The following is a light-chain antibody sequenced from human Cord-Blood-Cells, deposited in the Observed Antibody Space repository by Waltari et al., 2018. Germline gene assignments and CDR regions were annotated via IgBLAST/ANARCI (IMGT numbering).Light chain of an antibody. J-gene: IGLJ2*01. CDR1: KLGAKY. CDR2: QDS. Sequence: SYELTQPPSVSVSPGQPASITCSGDKLGAKYACWDPQKPGQSPVLVIYQDSKRPSGIPERFSGSNSGNTATLTISGTQAMDEADYYCQAWDSSHVVFGGGTKLTVL. V-gene: IGLV3-1*01. CDR3: QAWDSSHVV.